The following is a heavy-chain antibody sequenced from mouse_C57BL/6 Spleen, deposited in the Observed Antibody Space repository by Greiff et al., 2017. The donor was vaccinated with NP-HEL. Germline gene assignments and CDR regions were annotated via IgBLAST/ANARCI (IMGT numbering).Heavy chain of an antibody. J-gene: IGHJ4*01. CDR2: ISSGGSYT. V-gene: IGHV5-6*01. D-gene: IGHD1-1*01. CDR1: GFTFSSYG. CDR3: GDYEDMDY. Sequence: EVQGVESGGDLVKPGGSLKLSCAASGFTFSSYGMSWVRQTPDKRLEWVATISSGGSYTYYPDSVKGRFTISRDNAKNTLYLQMSSLKSEDTAMYYCGDYEDMDYWGQGTSVTVSS.